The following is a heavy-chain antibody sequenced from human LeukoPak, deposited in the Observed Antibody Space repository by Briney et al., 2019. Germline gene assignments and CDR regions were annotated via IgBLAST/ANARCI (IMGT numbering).Heavy chain of an antibody. CDR3: ARYYCGSSSCPGVDY. Sequence: SQTLSLTCTVSGGSITSGGNYWSWIRQHPGEGLEWIGYISHSGSTYYNPSLKSRVTISVDTSKNQFSLQLSSVTAADTAVYYCARYYCGSSSCPGVDYWGRGTLVTVPS. CDR2: ISHSGST. D-gene: IGHD2-2*01. V-gene: IGHV4-31*03. CDR1: GGSITSGGNY. J-gene: IGHJ4*02.